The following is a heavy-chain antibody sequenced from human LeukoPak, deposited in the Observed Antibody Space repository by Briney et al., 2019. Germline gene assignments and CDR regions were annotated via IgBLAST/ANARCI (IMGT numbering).Heavy chain of an antibody. CDR3: ARPSSSGSSGSEFDY. D-gene: IGHD3-22*01. J-gene: IGHJ4*02. V-gene: IGHV3-48*03. CDR1: GFTFSSYE. CDR2: ISSSGSTI. Sequence: GGSLRLSCAASGFTFSSYEMNWVRQAPGKGLEWVSYISSSGSTIYYADSVKGRFTISGDNAKNSLYLQMNSLRAEDTAVYYCARPSSSGSSGSEFDYWGQGTLVTVSS.